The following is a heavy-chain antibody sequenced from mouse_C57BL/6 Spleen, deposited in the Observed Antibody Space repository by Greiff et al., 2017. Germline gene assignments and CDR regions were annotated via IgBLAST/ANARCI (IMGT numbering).Heavy chain of an antibody. Sequence: VQLQQPGAELVRPGSSVKLSCKASGYTFTSYWMHWVKQRPIQGLEWIGNIDPSDSDTHYNQKFKDKATLTVDKSSSTAYMQLSSLTSEDSAVYYCARWDGNLYWYFDVWGTGTTVTVSS. V-gene: IGHV1-52*01. CDR1: GYTFTSYW. CDR3: ARWDGNLYWYFDV. CDR2: IDPSDSDT. J-gene: IGHJ1*03. D-gene: IGHD2-1*01.